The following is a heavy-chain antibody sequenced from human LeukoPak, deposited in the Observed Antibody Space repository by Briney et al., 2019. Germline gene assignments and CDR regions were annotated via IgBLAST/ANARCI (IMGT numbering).Heavy chain of an antibody. Sequence: SETLSLTCTVSGGSISSYYWSWIRQPPGKGLEWIGYIYYSGSTNYNPSLKSRVTISVDTSKNQFSLRLSSVTAADTAVYYCARVSGYVMEDYFDYWGQGTLVTVSS. J-gene: IGHJ4*02. D-gene: IGHD3-10*01. CDR3: ARVSGYVMEDYFDY. CDR2: IYYSGST. CDR1: GGSISSYY. V-gene: IGHV4-59*01.